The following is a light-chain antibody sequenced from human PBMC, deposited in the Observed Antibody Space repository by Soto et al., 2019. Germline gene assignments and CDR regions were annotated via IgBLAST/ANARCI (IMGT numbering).Light chain of an antibody. CDR1: QSVSSN. V-gene: IGKV3-15*01. CDR3: QQYNNWPPIT. CDR2: GAS. J-gene: IGKJ5*01. Sequence: IVLTQSPATLSVSPWEGATLSCRASQSVSSNLAWYQQKPGQAPRLLIYGASTRATGIPARFSGSGSGTEFTLTISSLQSEDFAVYYCQQYNNWPPITFGQGTRLEIK.